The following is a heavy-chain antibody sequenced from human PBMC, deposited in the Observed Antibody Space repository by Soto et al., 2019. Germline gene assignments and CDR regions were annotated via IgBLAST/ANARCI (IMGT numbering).Heavy chain of an antibody. D-gene: IGHD3-3*01. Sequence: SVKVSCKSSGGTFSSFINYPINWVRQAPGQGLEWMGGIVPNVGTVNYAQKFRGKVTITADKSTGTAYMELSSLRSEDTALYYCARRDTSGFLRYFDNWGQGTQVTVSS. CDR2: IVPNVGTV. CDR3: ARRDTSGFLRYFDN. CDR1: GGTFSSFINYP. J-gene: IGHJ4*02. V-gene: IGHV1-69*06.